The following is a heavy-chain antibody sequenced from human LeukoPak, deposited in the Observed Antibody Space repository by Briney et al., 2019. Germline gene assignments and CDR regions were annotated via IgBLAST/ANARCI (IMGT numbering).Heavy chain of an antibody. CDR3: ARVFGTRDGYNWGQGDY. V-gene: IGHV4-38-2*01. CDR1: GDSITSGYY. Sequence: KPSETLSLTCVVSGDSITSGYYWAWIRQPPGKGLEWIGSIFHSGSTYRNPSLRSRVTISLNTSKNQISLILSSMTAADTAVYYCARVFGTRDGYNWGQGDYWGQGTLVTVSS. D-gene: IGHD5-24*01. CDR2: IFHSGST. J-gene: IGHJ4*02.